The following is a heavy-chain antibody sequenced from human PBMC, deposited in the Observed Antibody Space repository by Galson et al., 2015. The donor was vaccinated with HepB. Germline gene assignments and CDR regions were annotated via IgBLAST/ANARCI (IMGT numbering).Heavy chain of an antibody. D-gene: IGHD1-7*01. J-gene: IGHJ4*02. Sequence: TLSLTCTVSGGSISSGDYYWSWIRQPAGKGLEWIGRIYTSGSTNYNPSLKSRVTMSVDTSKNQFSLKLSSVTAADTAVYYCARTPVSNWNSEEYWGQGTLVTVSS. CDR3: ARTPVSNWNSEEY. CDR2: IYTSGST. V-gene: IGHV4-61*02. CDR1: GGSISSGDYY.